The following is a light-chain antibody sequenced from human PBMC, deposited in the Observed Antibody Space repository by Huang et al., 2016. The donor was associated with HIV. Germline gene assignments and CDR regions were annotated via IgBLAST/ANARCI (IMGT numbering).Light chain of an antibody. CDR2: GAS. J-gene: IGKJ3*01. CDR3: QQYNNWPPAT. CDR1: QIVSSN. V-gene: IGKV3-15*01. Sequence: EIVMTQSPATLSVSPGERATLSCRASQIVSSNLAWYQQKPGQAPRLLIYGASTRATGIPARFSGSGSGTEFTLTISSLQSEDFAVYYCQQYNNWPPATFGPGTKVDIK.